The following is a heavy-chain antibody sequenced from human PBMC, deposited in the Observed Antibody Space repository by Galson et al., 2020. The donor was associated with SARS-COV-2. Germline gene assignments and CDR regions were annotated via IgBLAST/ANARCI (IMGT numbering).Heavy chain of an antibody. Sequence: SQTLSLTCTVSGGSIRSGGYYWSWIRQHPGKGLEWIGYIYYSGSTYYNPSLKSRVTISVDTSKNQFSLKLSSVTAADTAVYYCARGKWELLLEYAFDIWGQGTMVTVSS. D-gene: IGHD1-26*01. CDR2: IYYSGST. J-gene: IGHJ3*02. CDR3: ARGKWELLLEYAFDI. V-gene: IGHV4-31*03. CDR1: GGSIRSGGYY.